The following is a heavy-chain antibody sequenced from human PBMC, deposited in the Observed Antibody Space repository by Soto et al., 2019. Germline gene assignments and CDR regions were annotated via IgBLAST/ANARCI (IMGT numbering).Heavy chain of an antibody. CDR3: AGGSGSYVFDY. Sequence: AASVKVSCKASGFTFTSSAVQWVRQARGQRLEWIGWIVVGSGNTNYAQKFQERVTITRDMSTSTAYMELSSLRSEDTAVYYCAGGSGSYVFDYWGQGTLVTVSS. V-gene: IGHV1-58*01. CDR2: IVVGSGNT. J-gene: IGHJ4*02. CDR1: GFTFTSSA. D-gene: IGHD3-10*01.